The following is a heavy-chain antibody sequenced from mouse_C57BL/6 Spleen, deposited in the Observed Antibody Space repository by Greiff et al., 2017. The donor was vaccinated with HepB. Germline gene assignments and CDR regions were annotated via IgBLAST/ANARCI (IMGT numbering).Heavy chain of an antibody. CDR3: ESQQRRLHGAWFAY. V-gene: IGHV5-9*01. J-gene: IGHJ3*01. CDR1: GFTFSSYT. Sequence: EVNVVESGGGLVKPGGSLKLSCAASGFTFSSYTMSWVRQTPEKRLEWVATISGGGGNTYYPDSVKGRFTISRDNAKNTLYLQLSSLRSEDSALYYGESQQRRLHGAWFAYWGQGTLVTVSA. D-gene: IGHD3-2*02. CDR2: ISGGGGNT.